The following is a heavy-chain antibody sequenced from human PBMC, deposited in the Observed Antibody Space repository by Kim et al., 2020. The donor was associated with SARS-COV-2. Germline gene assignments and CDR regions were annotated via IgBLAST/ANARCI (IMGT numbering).Heavy chain of an antibody. Sequence: ASVKVSCKASGYTFTGYYMHWVRQAPGQGLEWMGWINPNSGGTNYAQKFQGRVTMTRDTSISTAYMELSRLRSDDTAVYYCARVSLGWLRQIDYWGQGTLVTVSS. V-gene: IGHV1-2*02. J-gene: IGHJ4*02. CDR1: GYTFTGYY. CDR3: ARVSLGWLRQIDY. CDR2: INPNSGGT. D-gene: IGHD5-12*01.